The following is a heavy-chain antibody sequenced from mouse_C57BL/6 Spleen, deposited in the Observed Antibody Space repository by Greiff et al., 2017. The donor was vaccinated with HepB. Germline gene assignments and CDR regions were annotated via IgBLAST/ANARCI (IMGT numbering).Heavy chain of an antibody. Sequence: QVQLQQSGPELVKPGASVKISCKASGYAFSSSWMNWVKQRPGKGLEWIGRIYPGDGDTNYNGKFKGKATLTADKSSSTAYMQLSSLTSEDSAVYFCARLRGYFDYWGQGTTLTVSS. V-gene: IGHV1-82*01. CDR3: ARLRGYFDY. J-gene: IGHJ2*01. CDR1: GYAFSSSW. CDR2: IYPGDGDT.